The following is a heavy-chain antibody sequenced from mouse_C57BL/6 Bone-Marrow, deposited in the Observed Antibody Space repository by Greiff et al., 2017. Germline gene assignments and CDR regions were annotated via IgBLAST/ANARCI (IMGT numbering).Heavy chain of an antibody. CDR2: INPYNGGT. Sequence: EVQLQQSGPVLVKPGASVKMSCKASGYTFTDYYMNWVKQSHGKSLEWIGVINPYNGGTSYNQKFKGKATLTVDKSSSTAYMELNSLTSEDSAVYYCASGFYYDYDDWYFDVWGTGTTVTVSS. CDR3: ASGFYYDYDDWYFDV. J-gene: IGHJ1*03. V-gene: IGHV1-19*01. CDR1: GYTFTDYY. D-gene: IGHD2-4*01.